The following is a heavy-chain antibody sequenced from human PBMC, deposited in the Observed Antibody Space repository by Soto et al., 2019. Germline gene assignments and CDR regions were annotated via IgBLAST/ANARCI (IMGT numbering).Heavy chain of an antibody. CDR2: IIPIFGTA. Sequence: QVQLVQSGAEVKKPGSSVKVSCKASGGTFSAYAISWVRQAPGQGLERMGGIIPIFGTANYAQKFQGRVTITADESTSTAYMELSSLRSEDTAVYYCATHPVGYCSSTSCAIFDYWGQGTLVTVSS. J-gene: IGHJ4*02. V-gene: IGHV1-69*01. CDR1: GGTFSAYA. CDR3: ATHPVGYCSSTSCAIFDY. D-gene: IGHD2-2*01.